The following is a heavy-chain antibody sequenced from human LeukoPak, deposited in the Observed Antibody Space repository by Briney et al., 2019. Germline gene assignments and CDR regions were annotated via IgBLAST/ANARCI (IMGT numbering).Heavy chain of an antibody. J-gene: IGHJ6*03. CDR2: ISSSSSYI. Sequence: PGGSLRLSCAASGFTFSRYNMNWVRQAPGKGLEWVSSISSSSSYIYYADSVKGRFTISRDNAKNSLSLQMNSLRAEDTAVYYCARVGTAMVTIVAPYYMDVWGKGTTVTVSS. D-gene: IGHD5-18*01. CDR3: ARVGTAMVTIVAPYYMDV. V-gene: IGHV3-21*01. CDR1: GFTFSRYN.